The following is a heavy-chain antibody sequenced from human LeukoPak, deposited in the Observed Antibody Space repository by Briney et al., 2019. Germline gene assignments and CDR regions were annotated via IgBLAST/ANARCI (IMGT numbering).Heavy chain of an antibody. Sequence: GGSLRLSCAASGFTFSSYAMSWVRQAPGKGLVWVSAISGSGGSTYYADSVKGRFTISRDNSKNTLYLQMNSLSAEDTALYYCARTYYDFWSGYYSHEGNPFDYWGQGTLVTVSS. D-gene: IGHD3-3*01. CDR2: ISGSGGST. CDR1: GFTFSSYA. V-gene: IGHV3-23*01. J-gene: IGHJ4*02. CDR3: ARTYYDFWSGYYSHEGNPFDY.